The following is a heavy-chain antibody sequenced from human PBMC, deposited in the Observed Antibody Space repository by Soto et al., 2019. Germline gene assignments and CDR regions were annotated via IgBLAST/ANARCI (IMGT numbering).Heavy chain of an antibody. CDR3: AKDDAGHPDF. J-gene: IGHJ4*02. V-gene: IGHV1-2*04. Sequence: ASVKVSCKASGGTFSSYAISWVRQAPGQGLEWIGWINPNSGVANYAQKFHDWVTITRDTSITTAYMELSGLKSDDTAVYFCAKDDAGHPDFWGQGTLVTVSS. D-gene: IGHD6-13*01. CDR1: GGTFSSYA. CDR2: INPNSGVA.